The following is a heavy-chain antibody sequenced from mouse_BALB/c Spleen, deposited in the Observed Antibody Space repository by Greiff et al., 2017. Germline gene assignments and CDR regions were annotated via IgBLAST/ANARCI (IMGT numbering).Heavy chain of an antibody. J-gene: IGHJ2*01. V-gene: IGHV1-7*01. D-gene: IGHD1-1*01. CDR2: INPSTGYT. CDR1: GYTFTSYW. Sequence: QVQLQQSGAELAKPGASVKMSCKASGYTFTSYWMHWAKQRPGQGLEWIGYINPSTGYTEYNQKFKDKATLTADKSSSTAYMQLSSLTSEDSAVYYCARDTTVVHYFDYWGQGTTLTVSS. CDR3: ARDTTVVHYFDY.